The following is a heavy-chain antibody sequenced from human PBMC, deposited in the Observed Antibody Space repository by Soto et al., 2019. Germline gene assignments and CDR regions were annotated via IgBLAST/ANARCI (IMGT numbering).Heavy chain of an antibody. V-gene: IGHV1-2*04. CDR1: GYTFTGYY. J-gene: IGHJ6*02. CDR3: ARDWYSSSSHYYYYGMDV. CDR2: INPNSGGT. D-gene: IGHD6-6*01. Sequence: ASVKVSCKASGYTFTGYYMHWVRQAPGQGLEWMGWINPNSGGTNYAQKFQGWVTMTRDTSISTAYMELSRLRSDDTAVYYCARDWYSSSSHYYYYGMDVWGQGTTVTVSS.